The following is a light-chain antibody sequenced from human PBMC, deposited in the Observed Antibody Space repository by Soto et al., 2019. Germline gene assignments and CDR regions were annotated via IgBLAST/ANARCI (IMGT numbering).Light chain of an antibody. CDR2: GNI. Sequence: QLVLTQPPSVSGAPGQRVTISCTGSSSNIGAGFDVHWYQHLPGAAPKVLIYGNINRPSGVPDRFSGSKSGTSASLAITGLQAEDEADYYCQSYDSSLSWVFGGGTKVTVL. CDR1: SSNIGAGFD. V-gene: IGLV1-40*01. J-gene: IGLJ3*02. CDR3: QSYDSSLSWV.